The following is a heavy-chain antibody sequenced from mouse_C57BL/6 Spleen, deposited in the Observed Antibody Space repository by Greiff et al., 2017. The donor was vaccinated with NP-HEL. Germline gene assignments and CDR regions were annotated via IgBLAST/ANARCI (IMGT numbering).Heavy chain of an antibody. Sequence: QVQLKESGPELVKPGASVKISCKASGYAFSSSWMNWVKQRPGKGLEWIGRIYPGDGDTNYNGKFKGKATLTADKSSSTAYMQLSSLTSEDSAVYFCARWIYYYGSSYYFDYWGQGTTLTVSS. J-gene: IGHJ2*01. CDR2: IYPGDGDT. CDR3: ARWIYYYGSSYYFDY. V-gene: IGHV1-82*01. D-gene: IGHD1-1*01. CDR1: GYAFSSSW.